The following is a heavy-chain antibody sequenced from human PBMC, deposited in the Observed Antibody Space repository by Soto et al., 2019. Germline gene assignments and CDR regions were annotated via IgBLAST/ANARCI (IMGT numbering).Heavy chain of an antibody. D-gene: IGHD3-22*01. CDR1: GYTLTTDY. V-gene: IGHV1-46*01. CDR3: AMDRSGFHWFDA. CDR2: MNPSGSST. Sequence: QVLLVQSGAEVKKPGASVKVSCKASGYTLTTDYMHWVRQAPGQGLEWMAIMNPSGSSTTYAQKFQDRLTMTRDTSTSTVYMELRSLRSEDTAIYYCAMDRSGFHWFDAWGQGTLVTVSS. J-gene: IGHJ5*02.